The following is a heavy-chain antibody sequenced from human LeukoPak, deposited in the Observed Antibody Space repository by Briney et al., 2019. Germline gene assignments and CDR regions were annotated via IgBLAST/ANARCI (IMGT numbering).Heavy chain of an antibody. CDR1: GGSISSGDYY. CDR2: IYYSGST. J-gene: IGHJ4*02. D-gene: IGHD3-10*01. V-gene: IGHV4-30-4*01. Sequence: SETLSLTCTVSGGSISSGDYYWRWIRQPPGKGLEWIGYIYYSGSTYYNPSLKSRVIISVDTSKNQFSLKLSSVTAADTAVYYCARDLPYGSAYWGQGTLVTVSS. CDR3: ARDLPYGSAY.